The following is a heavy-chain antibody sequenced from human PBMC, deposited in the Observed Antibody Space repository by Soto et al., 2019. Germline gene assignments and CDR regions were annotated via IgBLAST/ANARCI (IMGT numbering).Heavy chain of an antibody. D-gene: IGHD2-21*01. CDR1: SGSISSSTSY. V-gene: IGHV4-39*01. J-gene: IGHJ5*02. CDR2: IYYSGST. CDR3: ATHVAWHWFDP. Sequence: QLQLQESGPGLVKPSETLSLSCTVASGSISSSTSYWDWIRQPPGKGLEWIGTIYYSGSTYYNPSLKSRVTISIDTSKNQFSLKLTSVTAADTAVYYCATHVAWHWFDPWGQGTLVSVSS.